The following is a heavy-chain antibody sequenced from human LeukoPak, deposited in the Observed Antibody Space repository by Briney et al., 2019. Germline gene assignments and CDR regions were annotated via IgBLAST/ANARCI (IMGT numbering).Heavy chain of an antibody. CDR2: IKYDGSEI. V-gene: IGHV3-7*04. CDR1: GFTFSNYW. Sequence: GGSLRLSCAASGFTFSNYWMSWVRQAPGKGLEWVPYIKYDGSEIDYVDSVKGRFTISRDNAKNSLYLEMNSLRAEDTAVYYCTRDEIWGQGTMVTVSS. J-gene: IGHJ3*02. CDR3: TRDEI.